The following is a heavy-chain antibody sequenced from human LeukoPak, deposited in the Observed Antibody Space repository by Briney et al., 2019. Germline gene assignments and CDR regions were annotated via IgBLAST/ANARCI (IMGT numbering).Heavy chain of an antibody. CDR1: GYTFTGYY. J-gene: IGHJ6*04. D-gene: IGHD5-12*01. CDR2: INPNSGGT. CDR3: ARERAHRLVSGYDPYYYGMDV. V-gene: IGHV1-2*04. Sequence: ASVKVSCKASGYTFTGYYMHWVRQAPGQGLEWMGWINPNSGGTNYAQKFQGWVTMTRDTSISTAYMKLSRLRSDDTAVYYCARERAHRLVSGYDPYYYGMDVWGKGTTVTVSS.